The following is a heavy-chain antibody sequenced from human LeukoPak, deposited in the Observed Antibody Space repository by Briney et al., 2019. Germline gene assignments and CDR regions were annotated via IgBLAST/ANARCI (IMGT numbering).Heavy chain of an antibody. J-gene: IGHJ2*01. CDR3: ATSRAEL. V-gene: IGHV4-4*07. CDR2: IYNNGSS. CDR1: GGSISSYY. D-gene: IGHD2-2*01. Sequence: PSQTLSLTCTVSGGSISSYYWSWIRQPAGRGLEWLGRIYNNGSSNYNPSLKSRVTISLDTSKNQFSLKLTSVTAADTAVYYCATSRAELWGRGTLVTVSS.